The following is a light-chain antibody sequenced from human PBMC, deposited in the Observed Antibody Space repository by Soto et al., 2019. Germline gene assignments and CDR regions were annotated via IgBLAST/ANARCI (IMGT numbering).Light chain of an antibody. J-gene: IGKJ2*01. Sequence: DIVMTQSPDSLAVSLGERATINCKSSQSVLYSSTNKNYLAWYQQKAGQPPKLLIYWASTRESGVPDRISGSGSGTDFTLPISSLQAEDVAGYYCQQYYSSPRTFGQGTKLEIK. V-gene: IGKV4-1*01. CDR3: QQYYSSPRT. CDR2: WAS. CDR1: QSVLYSSTNKNY.